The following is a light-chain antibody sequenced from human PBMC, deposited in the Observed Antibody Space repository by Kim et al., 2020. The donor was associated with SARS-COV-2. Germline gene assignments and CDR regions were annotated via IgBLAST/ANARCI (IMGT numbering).Light chain of an antibody. Sequence: EIVMTQSPATLSVSPGERATLSCRASQSVSGNLVWYQQKPGQAPRLLIYGASTRATGIPARFSGSGSGTEFTLTISSLQSEDFAVYYCQQYNNWPRTFGQGTKVEI. J-gene: IGKJ1*01. V-gene: IGKV3-15*01. CDR3: QQYNNWPRT. CDR1: QSVSGN. CDR2: GAS.